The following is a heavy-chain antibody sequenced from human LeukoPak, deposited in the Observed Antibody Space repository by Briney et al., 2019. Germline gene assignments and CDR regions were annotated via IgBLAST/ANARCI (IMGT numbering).Heavy chain of an antibody. CDR2: INHSGST. J-gene: IGHJ6*03. Sequence: SETLSLTCAVYGGSFSGYYWSWIRQPPGKGLEWIGEINHSGSTNYNPSLKSRVTISVDTSKNQFSLKLSSVTAADTAVYYCARAVGFVVVPAAIAYYYVDVWGKGTTVTVSS. V-gene: IGHV4-34*01. D-gene: IGHD2-2*02. CDR1: GGSFSGYY. CDR3: ARAVGFVVVPAAIAYYYVDV.